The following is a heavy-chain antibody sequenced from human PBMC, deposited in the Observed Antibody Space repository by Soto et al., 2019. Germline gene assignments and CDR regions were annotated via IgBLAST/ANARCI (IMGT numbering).Heavy chain of an antibody. J-gene: IGHJ4*01. Sequence: GGSLRLSCAASGFTFSSYGMHWVRQAPGKGLEWVGRVKSKNDGGTTDFAAPVKGRFAISRDDSKNMVYLEMNSLQTEDTAIYYCTTDSYITSIIVRFDYWGHGTLVTVSS. CDR2: VKSKNDGGTT. V-gene: IGHV3-15*07. D-gene: IGHD3-22*01. CDR1: GFTFSSYG. CDR3: TTDSYITSIIVRFDY.